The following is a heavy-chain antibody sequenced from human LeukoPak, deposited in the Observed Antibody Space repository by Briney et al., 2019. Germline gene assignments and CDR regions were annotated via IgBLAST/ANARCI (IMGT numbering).Heavy chain of an antibody. D-gene: IGHD6-13*01. CDR2: IYTSGST. CDR3: ARDSSSWYTPDFDY. J-gene: IGHJ4*02. CDR1: GGSISSGSYY. V-gene: IGHV4-61*02. Sequence: PSQTLSLTCTVSGGSISSGSYYWSWIRQPAGKGLEWIGRIYTSGSTNYNPSLKSRVTMSVDTSKDQFSLKLSSVTAADTAVYYCARDSSSWYTPDFDYWGQGTLVTVSS.